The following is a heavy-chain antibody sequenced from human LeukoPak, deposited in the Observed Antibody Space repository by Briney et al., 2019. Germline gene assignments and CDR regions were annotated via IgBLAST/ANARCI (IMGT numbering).Heavy chain of an antibody. CDR2: IIPIFGTA. V-gene: IGHV1-69*13. D-gene: IGHD3-10*01. J-gene: IGHJ5*02. Sequence: GASVKVSCKASGGTFSSYAISWVRQAPGQGLEWMGGIIPIFGTASYAQKFQGRVTITADESTSTAYMELSSLRSEDTAVYYCARDLDLAYGSGSPIRQFDPWGQGTLVTVSS. CDR1: GGTFSSYA. CDR3: ARDLDLAYGSGSPIRQFDP.